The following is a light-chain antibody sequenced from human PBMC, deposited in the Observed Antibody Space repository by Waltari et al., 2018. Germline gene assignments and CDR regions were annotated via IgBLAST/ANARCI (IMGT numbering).Light chain of an antibody. CDR1: SSDVGGYNY. CDR3: SSYTSTSTVI. Sequence: QSALTQPASVSGYPGQSITISCTGTSSDVGGYNYVSWYQQHPGKAPKLMVYDVSNRHSGVSDRVSGSKSGNTASLTISGLQAEDEADYYCSSYTSTSTVIFGGGTRLTVL. CDR2: DVS. V-gene: IGLV2-14*03. J-gene: IGLJ2*01.